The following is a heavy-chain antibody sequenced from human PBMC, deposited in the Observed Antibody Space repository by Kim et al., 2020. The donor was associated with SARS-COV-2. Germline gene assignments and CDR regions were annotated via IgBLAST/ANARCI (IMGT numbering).Heavy chain of an antibody. D-gene: IGHD3-10*01. CDR3: ARGNYGSGSSYFTSNWFDP. CDR2: INPSGGST. J-gene: IGHJ5*02. CDR1: GYTFTNYY. Sequence: ASVKVSCMASGYTFTNYYLHWVRQAPGQGLEWMGIINPSGGSTNYAQKFQGRVTMTRDTSTSTVYMELSSLKSEDTAVYYCARGNYGSGSSYFTSNWFDPWGQGTLVTVSS. V-gene: IGHV1-46*03.